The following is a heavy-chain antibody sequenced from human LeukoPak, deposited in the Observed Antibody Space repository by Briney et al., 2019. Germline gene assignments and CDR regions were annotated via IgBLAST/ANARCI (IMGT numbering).Heavy chain of an antibody. J-gene: IGHJ4*02. CDR2: INHSGST. Sequence: SETLSLTCAVYGGSFTGYYWSWIRQPPGKGLEWIGEINHSGSTNYNPSLKSRVTISVDTSKNQFSLKLSSVTAADTAVYYCARGSARFDYWGQGTLVTVSS. D-gene: IGHD3-3*01. CDR3: ARGSARFDY. V-gene: IGHV4-34*01. CDR1: GGSFTGYY.